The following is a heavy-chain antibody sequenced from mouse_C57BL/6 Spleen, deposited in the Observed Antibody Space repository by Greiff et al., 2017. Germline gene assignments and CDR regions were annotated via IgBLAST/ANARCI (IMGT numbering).Heavy chain of an antibody. J-gene: IGHJ2*01. CDR3: ARRTVVATDYFDY. CDR1: GYTFTSYW. CDR2: IDPSDSYT. V-gene: IGHV1-59*01. D-gene: IGHD1-1*01. Sequence: QVQLQQPGAELVRPGTSVKLSCKASGYTFTSYWMHWVKQRPGQGLEWIGVIDPSDSYTNYNQKFKGKATLTVDTSSSTAYMQLSSLTSEDSAVYYCARRTVVATDYFDYWGQGTTLTVSS.